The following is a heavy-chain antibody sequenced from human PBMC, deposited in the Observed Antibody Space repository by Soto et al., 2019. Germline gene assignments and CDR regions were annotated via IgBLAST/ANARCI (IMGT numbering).Heavy chain of an antibody. CDR2: IYHSGST. D-gene: IGHD5-18*01. J-gene: IGHJ6*02. CDR3: ARAGWVDTAMSSDYYYYGMDV. CDR1: GYSIGSGYY. Sequence: SETLSLTCAVSGYSIGSGYYCGWIRQPPGKGLEWIGSIYHSGSTYYNPSLKSRVTISVDTSKNQFSLKLSSVTAADTAVYYCARAGWVDTAMSSDYYYYGMDVWGQGTTVTVSS. V-gene: IGHV4-38-2*01.